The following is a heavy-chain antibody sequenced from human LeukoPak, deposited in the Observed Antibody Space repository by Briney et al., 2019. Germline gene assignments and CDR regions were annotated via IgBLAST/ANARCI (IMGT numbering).Heavy chain of an antibody. CDR2: IKQDGSEK. V-gene: IGHV3-7*01. CDR3: ARDNRYGSGGFDY. Sequence: GGSLRLSCAASGFTFSSYWMSWVRQAPGKGLEWVANIKQDGSEKYYVDSVKGRFTISRDNAKNSLYLQMNSLRAEDTAVYYCARDNRYGSGGFDYWGQGTLVTVSS. CDR1: GFTFSSYW. J-gene: IGHJ4*02. D-gene: IGHD3-10*01.